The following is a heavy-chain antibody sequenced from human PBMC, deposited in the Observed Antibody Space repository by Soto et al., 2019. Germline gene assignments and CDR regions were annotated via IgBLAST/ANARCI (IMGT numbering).Heavy chain of an antibody. V-gene: IGHV3-23*01. CDR3: ARVASDYINSVHH. D-gene: IGHD4-4*01. J-gene: IGHJ5*02. CDR2: IGGSGGNR. Sequence: EVQLLESGGGLVQPGGSLRLSCAASGFTFNAYAMTWVRQAPGKGLEWVSAIGGSGGNRYYAASVKGRFTISRDNSKDTVDLQMNRLRVEDTAVYYCARVASDYINSVHHWGQGILVTVSS. CDR1: GFTFNAYA.